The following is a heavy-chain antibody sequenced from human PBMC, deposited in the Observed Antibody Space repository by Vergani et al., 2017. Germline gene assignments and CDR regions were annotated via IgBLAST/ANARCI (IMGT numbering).Heavy chain of an antibody. D-gene: IGHD6-19*01. J-gene: IGHJ4*02. Sequence: EVQLVESGGGLVQPGGSLRLSCAASGFTFSSYDMHWVRQATGKGLEWVSAIGTAGDTYYPGSVKGRFTISRENAKNSLYLQMNSLRAGDTAVYYCARQGPTYSSGWEGDYFDYWGQGTLVTVSS. CDR1: GFTFSSYD. CDR3: ARQGPTYSSGWEGDYFDY. CDR2: IGTAGDT. V-gene: IGHV3-13*01.